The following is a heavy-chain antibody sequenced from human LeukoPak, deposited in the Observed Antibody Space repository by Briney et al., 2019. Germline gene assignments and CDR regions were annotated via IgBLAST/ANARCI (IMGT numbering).Heavy chain of an antibody. CDR2: INHSGST. D-gene: IGHD3-10*02. CDR1: GGSFSGYY. Sequence: SETLSLTCAVYGGSFSGYYWSWIRQPPGKGLEWIGEINHSGSTNYNPSLKSRVTISVDTSKNQFSLKLSSVTAADTAVYYCARMFFWPQEGRFAFDIWGQGTMVTVSS. CDR3: ARMFFWPQEGRFAFDI. J-gene: IGHJ3*02. V-gene: IGHV4-34*01.